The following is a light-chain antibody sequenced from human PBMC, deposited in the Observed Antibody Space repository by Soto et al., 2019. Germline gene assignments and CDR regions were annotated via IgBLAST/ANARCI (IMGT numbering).Light chain of an antibody. Sequence: DIQMTQSPSTLSASVGDRVTIACRASQSIGSLLAWYQQRPGKAPRLLIYDASSVESGVPARFSGSGSGTDFPLAISGLQPDDFATYYCQQYQSSPPYTFGRVTKLDMK. CDR1: QSIGSL. CDR3: QQYQSSPPYT. CDR2: DAS. J-gene: IGKJ2*01. V-gene: IGKV1-5*01.